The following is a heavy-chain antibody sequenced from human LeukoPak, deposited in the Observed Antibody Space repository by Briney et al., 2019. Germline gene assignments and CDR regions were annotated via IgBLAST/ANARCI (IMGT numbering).Heavy chain of an antibody. CDR3: AKSPGAPDY. CDR1: GFTFSTYW. V-gene: IGHV3-23*01. Sequence: PGGSLRLSCSASGFTFSTYWMSWVRQAPGKGLEWVSAISGSGGSTYYADSVKGRFTISRDNSKSTLYLQMNSLRAEDTAVYYCAKSPGAPDYWGQGTLVTVSS. J-gene: IGHJ4*02. CDR2: ISGSGGST.